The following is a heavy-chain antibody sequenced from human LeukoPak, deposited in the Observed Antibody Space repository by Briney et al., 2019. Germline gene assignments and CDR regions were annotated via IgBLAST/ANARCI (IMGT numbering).Heavy chain of an antibody. J-gene: IGHJ4*02. V-gene: IGHV3-23*01. CDR2: ISGSGGTT. Sequence: PGGSLRLSCAASGFTFSSHAMSWVRQAPGKGLEWVSAISGSGGTTYYADSVKGRFTNSRDNSKNTLYLQMNSLRAEDTAVYYCAKDRDWNYWTDYWGQGTLVTVSS. D-gene: IGHD1-7*01. CDR3: AKDRDWNYWTDY. CDR1: GFTFSSHA.